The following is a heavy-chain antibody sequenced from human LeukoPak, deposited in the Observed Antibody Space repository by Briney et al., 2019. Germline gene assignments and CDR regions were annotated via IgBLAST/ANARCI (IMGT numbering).Heavy chain of an antibody. J-gene: IGHJ4*02. V-gene: IGHV3-53*01. Sequence: GGSLRLSCAASGFTVSSNYMSWVRQAPGKGLEWVSVIYSGGSTYYADSVKGRFTISRDNSKNTLYLQMNSLRAEDTAVYYCARGSCTGTSCYDYWGQGTLVTVSS. CDR2: IYSGGST. CDR1: GFTVSSNY. CDR3: ARGSCTGTSCYDY. D-gene: IGHD2-2*01.